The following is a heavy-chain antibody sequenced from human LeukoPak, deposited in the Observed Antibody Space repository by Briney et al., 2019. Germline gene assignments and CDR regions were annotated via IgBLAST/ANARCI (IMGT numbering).Heavy chain of an antibody. D-gene: IGHD1-26*01. V-gene: IGHV3-23*01. J-gene: IGHJ3*02. Sequence: GGSLRLSCAASGFTFSSYAISWVRQAPGKGLEWVSAISGSGGSTYYADSVKGRFTISRDNSKNTLYLQMNSLRAEDTAVYYCAKPIASGRAFDIWGQGTMVTVSS. CDR1: GFTFSSYA. CDR2: ISGSGGST. CDR3: AKPIASGRAFDI.